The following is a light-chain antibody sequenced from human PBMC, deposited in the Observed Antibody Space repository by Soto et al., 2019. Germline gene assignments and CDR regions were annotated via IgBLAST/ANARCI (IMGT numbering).Light chain of an antibody. CDR3: ISFTSSNTGV. CDR1: SSDIGAYNY. V-gene: IGLV2-14*03. CDR2: DVS. Sequence: QSVLTQPASVSGSPGQSITISCTGTSSDIGAYNYVSWYQQHPGKAPKLMIYDVSNRPSGVSDRFSGSKSGNTASLTISGLHAEDEADYYCISFTSSNTGVFGGGTKLTVL. J-gene: IGLJ2*01.